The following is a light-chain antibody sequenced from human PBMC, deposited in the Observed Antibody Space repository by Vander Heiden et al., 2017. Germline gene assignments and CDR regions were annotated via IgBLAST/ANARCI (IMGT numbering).Light chain of an antibody. Sequence: DIQMTQSPSSLSASVGDRVTITCRASQRISSYLNWYQQKPGKAPKLLIYAASNLQSGVPSRFSGSGSGTDFTLTISSLQPEDFATYYCQQSYSTPTFGQGTKLEIK. CDR3: QQSYSTPT. J-gene: IGKJ2*01. CDR2: AAS. CDR1: QRISSY. V-gene: IGKV1-39*01.